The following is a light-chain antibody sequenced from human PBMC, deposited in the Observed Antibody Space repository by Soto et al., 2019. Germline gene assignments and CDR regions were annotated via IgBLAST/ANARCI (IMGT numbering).Light chain of an antibody. CDR3: SSSTTSSTYV. CDR1: SSDVGGYNY. CDR2: DVR. Sequence: QSVLTQPASVSGSPGQSITISCTGTSSDVGGYNYVSWYQQHPGKAPKLMISDVRNRPSGVSNRFSGSKSGNTASLTISGLQTEDEADYYCSSSTTSSTYVFGTGTKVTVL. V-gene: IGLV2-14*01. J-gene: IGLJ1*01.